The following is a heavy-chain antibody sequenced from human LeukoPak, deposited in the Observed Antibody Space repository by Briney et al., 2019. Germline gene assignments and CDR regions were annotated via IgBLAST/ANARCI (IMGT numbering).Heavy chain of an antibody. CDR1: GGSISSGGYY. CDR3: ARGGNEYSGSWYELNYFDY. CDR2: IYHSGST. D-gene: IGHD6-13*01. Sequence: PSQTLSLTCTVSGGSISSGGYYWSWIRQPPGKGLEWIGYIYHSGSTYYNPSLKSRVTISVDRSKNQFSLKLRSVTAADTAVYYCARGGNEYSGSWYELNYFDYWGQGTLVTVSS. J-gene: IGHJ4*02. V-gene: IGHV4-30-2*01.